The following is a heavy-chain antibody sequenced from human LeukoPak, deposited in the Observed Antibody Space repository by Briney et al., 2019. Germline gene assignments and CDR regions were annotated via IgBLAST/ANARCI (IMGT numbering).Heavy chain of an antibody. CDR3: ARGLGSSGWYDYYYFDY. D-gene: IGHD6-19*01. V-gene: IGHV4-61*02. CDR2: ISPSGST. Sequence: SETLSLTCTVSGGSINGGNYYWTWLRQPAGKGLEWIGRISPSGSTNHNPSLTSRVTISVDTSKNQFSLKLSSVTAADTAVYYCARGLGSSGWYDYYYFDYWGQGTLVTVSS. J-gene: IGHJ4*02. CDR1: GGSINGGNYY.